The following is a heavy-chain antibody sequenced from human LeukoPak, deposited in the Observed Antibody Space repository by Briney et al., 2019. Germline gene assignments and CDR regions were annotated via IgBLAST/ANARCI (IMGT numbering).Heavy chain of an antibody. V-gene: IGHV4-39*01. Sequence: SETLSLTCTVSGGSISSSSYYWGWIRQPPGKGLEWIGSIYYSGSTYYNPSLKSRVTISVDTSKNQFSLKLSSVTAADTAVYYCARLVVGRQLGGGFDYWGQGTLVTVS. J-gene: IGHJ4*02. CDR2: IYYSGST. CDR3: ARLVVGRQLGGGFDY. D-gene: IGHD6-6*01. CDR1: GGSISSSSYY.